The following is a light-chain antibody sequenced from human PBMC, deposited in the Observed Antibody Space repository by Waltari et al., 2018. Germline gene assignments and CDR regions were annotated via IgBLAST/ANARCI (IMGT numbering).Light chain of an antibody. J-gene: IGKJ2*01. CDR3: RQRCSTPPYT. CDR1: QSISSY. CDR2: AAS. V-gene: IGKV1-39*01. Sequence: DIQMTQSPSSLSASVGDRVTITCRASQSISSYLNWYQQKPGKAPKLLIYAASSLQSGVLSRCISGGSSTEVTLTISSRQPEEYSAYYCRQRCSTPPYTFGQGTKLEIK.